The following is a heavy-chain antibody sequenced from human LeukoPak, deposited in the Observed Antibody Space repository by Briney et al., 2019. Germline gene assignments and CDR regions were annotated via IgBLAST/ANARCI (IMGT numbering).Heavy chain of an antibody. CDR1: GFTFSSYW. V-gene: IGHV3-7*01. Sequence: GGSLRLSCAASGFTFSSYWMSWVRQAPGKGLEWVANIKQDGSEKYYVDSVKGRFTISRDNAKNSLYLQMNSLRAEDTAVYYCARDLDSSSWPSLDYWGQGTLVTVSS. CDR2: IKQDGSEK. J-gene: IGHJ4*02. CDR3: ARDLDSSSWPSLDY. D-gene: IGHD6-13*01.